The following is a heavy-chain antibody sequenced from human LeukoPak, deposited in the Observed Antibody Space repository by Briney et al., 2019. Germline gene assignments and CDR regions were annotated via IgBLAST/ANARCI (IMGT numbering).Heavy chain of an antibody. CDR2: INPNSGGT. CDR3: ARDPGYSGGRRLFDY. D-gene: IGHD1-26*01. J-gene: IGHJ4*02. Sequence: ASVKVSCKASGYTFTGYYMHWVRQAPGQGLEWMGWINPNSGGTNYAQKLQGRVTMTTDTSTSTAYMELRSLRSDDTAVYYCARDPGYSGGRRLFDYWGRGPLVTVSS. V-gene: IGHV1-2*02. CDR1: GYTFTGYY.